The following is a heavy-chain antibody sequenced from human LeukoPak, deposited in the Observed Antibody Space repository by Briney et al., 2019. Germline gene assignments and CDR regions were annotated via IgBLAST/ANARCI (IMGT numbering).Heavy chain of an antibody. Sequence: PSETLSLTCTVSGASISTYYWSWIRQPPGKGLEWIGYIYYSGSTNYNPSLKSRVTISVDTSKNQFSLKLSSVTAADTAVYYCAREVRAMVRGVIWWFDPWGQGTLVTVSS. J-gene: IGHJ5*02. CDR3: AREVRAMVRGVIWWFDP. CDR1: GASISTYY. CDR2: IYYSGST. V-gene: IGHV4-59*01. D-gene: IGHD3-10*01.